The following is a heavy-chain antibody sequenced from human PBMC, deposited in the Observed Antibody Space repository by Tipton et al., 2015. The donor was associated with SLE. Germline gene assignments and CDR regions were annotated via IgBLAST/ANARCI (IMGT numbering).Heavy chain of an antibody. D-gene: IGHD3-3*01. CDR3: ARDLAIFGVVPFNYMDI. V-gene: IGHV4-38-2*02. CDR1: GYSISSGFY. Sequence: GLVKPSETLSLTCSVSGYSISSGFYWGWIRQPPGKGLEWIGYVFYSGTTNYNPSLKSRVAISVDTSNNQFSLNLSSVTAADTAVYYCARDLAIFGVVPFNYMDIWGKGTTVTVSS. CDR2: VFYSGTT. J-gene: IGHJ6*03.